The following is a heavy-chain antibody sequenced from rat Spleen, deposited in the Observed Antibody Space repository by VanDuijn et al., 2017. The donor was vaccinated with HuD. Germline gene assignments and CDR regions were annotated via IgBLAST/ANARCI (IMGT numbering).Heavy chain of an antibody. J-gene: IGHJ1*01. Sequence: EVQLVESGGGAVQPGRSMKLSCAASGLSFSNYDMAWVRQAPTKGLEWVASISTGGGDTYYRDSVRGRFTISRENAKSTLYLQMDSLRSEDTATYYCGRHAYYDGYYHWYFDLWGPGTMVTVSS. CDR2: ISTGGGDT. CDR3: GRHAYYDGYYHWYFDL. V-gene: IGHV5-25*01. D-gene: IGHD1-12*03. CDR1: GLSFSNYD.